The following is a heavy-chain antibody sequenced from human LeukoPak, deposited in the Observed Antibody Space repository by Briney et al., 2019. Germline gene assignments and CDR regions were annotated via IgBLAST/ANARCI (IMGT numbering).Heavy chain of an antibody. Sequence: GGSLRFSCAASGFTFSSYEMNWVRQAPGKGLEWVSYITSRGSTKYYADSVKGRFTISRDNAKNSLYLQMNSLRAEDTAVYYCASESIYCSGGSCYPYYFDYWGQGTLVTVSS. CDR3: ASESIYCSGGSCYPYYFDY. CDR1: GFTFSSYE. D-gene: IGHD2-15*01. V-gene: IGHV3-48*03. CDR2: ITSRGSTK. J-gene: IGHJ4*02.